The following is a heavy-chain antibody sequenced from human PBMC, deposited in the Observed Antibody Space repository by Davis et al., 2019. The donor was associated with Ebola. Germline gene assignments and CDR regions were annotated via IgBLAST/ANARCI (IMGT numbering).Heavy chain of an antibody. CDR2: INAYNGNT. D-gene: IGHD2-15*01. J-gene: IGHJ6*03. V-gene: IGHV1-18*01. Sequence: ASVKVSCKASGYTFTSYGISWVRQAPGQGLEWMGWINAYNGNTNYAQKLQGRVTMTTDTSTSTAYMELRSLRSDDTAVYYCARGCSGGSCYSGGYYYYYMDVWGKGTTVTVSS. CDR1: GYTFTSYG. CDR3: ARGCSGGSCYSGGYYYYYMDV.